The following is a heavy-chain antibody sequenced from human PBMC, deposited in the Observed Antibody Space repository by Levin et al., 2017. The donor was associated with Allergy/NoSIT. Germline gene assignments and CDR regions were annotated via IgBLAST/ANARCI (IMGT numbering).Heavy chain of an antibody. CDR1: GFTFSSYG. D-gene: IGHD2-15*01. J-gene: IGHJ3*02. CDR2: IWYDGSNK. Sequence: QSGGSLRLSCAASGFTFSSYGMHWVRQAPGKGLEWVAVIWYDGSNKYYADSVKGRFTISRDNSKNTLYLQMNSLRAEDTAVYYCAREEGGEISSAFDIWGQGTMVTVSS. V-gene: IGHV3-33*01. CDR3: AREEGGEISSAFDI.